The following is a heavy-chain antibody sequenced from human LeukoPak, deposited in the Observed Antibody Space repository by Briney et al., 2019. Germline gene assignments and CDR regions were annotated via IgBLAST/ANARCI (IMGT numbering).Heavy chain of an antibody. CDR3: ARSGDYEGYYYYGMDV. V-gene: IGHV3-21*01. CDR1: RFTFSSYS. Sequence: PGGSLRLSCAASRFTFSSYSMNWVRQAPGKGLEWVSSISSSSSYIYYADSVKGRFTISRDNAKNSLYLQMNSLRAEDTAVYYCARSGDYEGYYYYGMDVWGQGTTVTVSS. CDR2: ISSSSSYI. J-gene: IGHJ6*02. D-gene: IGHD4-17*01.